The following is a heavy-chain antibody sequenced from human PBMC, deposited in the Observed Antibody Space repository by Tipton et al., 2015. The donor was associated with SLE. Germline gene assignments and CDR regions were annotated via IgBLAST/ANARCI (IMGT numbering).Heavy chain of an antibody. D-gene: IGHD2-15*01. CDR2: IYYRGNT. CDR1: GGSISSHY. CDR3: ARDGRGYCDNSGCSEYHWFDP. V-gene: IGHV4-59*11. J-gene: IGHJ5*02. Sequence: TLSLTCTVSGGSISSHYWSWFRQPPGKGLEWIGYIYYRGNTKYNPSPNSRVTISLDTSRTQFSLKLSSVTAADTAVYYCARDGRGYCDNSGCSEYHWFDPWGQGTLVTVSS.